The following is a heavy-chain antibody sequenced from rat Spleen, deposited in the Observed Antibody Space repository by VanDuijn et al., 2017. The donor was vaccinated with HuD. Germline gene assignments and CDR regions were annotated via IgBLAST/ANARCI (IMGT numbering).Heavy chain of an antibody. V-gene: IGHV5-31*01. CDR2: ITNTGGSI. D-gene: IGHD1-2*01. CDR3: TVTIAAISPWYFDY. Sequence: EVQLVDHGGALVPPGRSLKLSCAPSGFTFSIYGMAWVRQAPGKGLEWVASITNTGGSIYYPDSVKGRFTISRDNAQNTLYLQMNSLRSEDTATYYCTVTIAAISPWYFDYWGQGVMVTVSS. J-gene: IGHJ2*01. CDR1: GFTFSIYG.